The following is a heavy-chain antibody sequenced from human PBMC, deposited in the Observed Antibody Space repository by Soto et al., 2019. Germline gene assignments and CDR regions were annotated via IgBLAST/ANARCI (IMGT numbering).Heavy chain of an antibody. D-gene: IGHD4-17*01. J-gene: IGHJ6*02. V-gene: IGHV4-38-2*01. CDR2: IYHSGST. Sequence: QVQLQESGPGLVKPSETLSLTCAVSGYSISSGYYWGWIRQPPGKGLEWIGNIYHSGSTNYNPSLESRVTISVDTSKNQFSLKLNSVTAADTAVYYCARAFYGDYAAHYYGMDVWGQGTTVTVSS. CDR3: ARAFYGDYAAHYYGMDV. CDR1: GYSISSGYY.